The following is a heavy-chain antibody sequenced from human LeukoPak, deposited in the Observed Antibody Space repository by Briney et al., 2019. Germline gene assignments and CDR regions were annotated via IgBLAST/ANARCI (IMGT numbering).Heavy chain of an antibody. Sequence: GGSLRLSCAASGFAFSNYAMSWVRQAPGKGLEWVSGISGIAFTTYCADSVKGRFTISRDNSKNTLYLQMNSLRAEDTAIYYCAKVSVSGWPCEYWGQGTLVTVSS. D-gene: IGHD6-19*01. J-gene: IGHJ4*02. CDR3: AKVSVSGWPCEY. V-gene: IGHV3-23*01. CDR1: GFAFSNYA. CDR2: ISGIAFTT.